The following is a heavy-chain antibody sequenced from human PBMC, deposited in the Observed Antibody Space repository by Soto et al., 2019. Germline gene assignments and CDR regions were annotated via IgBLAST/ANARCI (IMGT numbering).Heavy chain of an antibody. D-gene: IGHD2-2*01. CDR1: GFVFKDYW. J-gene: IGHJ5*02. CDR2: IDPGISYS. Sequence: PXDSLTISRQGSGFVFKDYWIHLVRQVPGKGLEWMGRIDPGISYSVYDPAFQGHVTFSVDESIKTVYLQWDSLRASDTAIYYCATIMPTAGFDPWGQGTLVTVSS. V-gene: IGHV5-10-1*01. CDR3: ATIMPTAGFDP.